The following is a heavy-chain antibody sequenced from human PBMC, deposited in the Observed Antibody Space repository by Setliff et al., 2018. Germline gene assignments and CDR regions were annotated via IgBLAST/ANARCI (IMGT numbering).Heavy chain of an antibody. CDR3: ANSIAAAGRPPPFDY. J-gene: IGHJ4*02. Sequence: ETLSLTCAASGFTFSSSAMAWVRQAPGKGLEWVSAISSTITSTYYADSVKGRFTISRDNAKNTLYLQMNSLRAEDTAVYYCANSIAAAGRPPPFDYWGQETLVTVSS. CDR1: GFTFSSSA. CDR2: ISSTITST. V-gene: IGHV3-23*01. D-gene: IGHD6-13*01.